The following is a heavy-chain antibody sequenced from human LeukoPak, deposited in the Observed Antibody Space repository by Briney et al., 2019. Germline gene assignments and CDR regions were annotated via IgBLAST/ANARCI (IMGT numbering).Heavy chain of an antibody. D-gene: IGHD3-9*01. Sequence: TGGSLRLSCAASGFTFSSYAMSWVRQAPGKGLEWVSAISGSGGSTYYADSVKGRFTISRDNSKNTLYLQMNSLRAEDTAVYYCAKEAYYDILTGYYDAFDIWGQGTMVTVSS. CDR3: AKEAYYDILTGYYDAFDI. CDR1: GFTFSSYA. CDR2: ISGSGGST. V-gene: IGHV3-23*01. J-gene: IGHJ3*02.